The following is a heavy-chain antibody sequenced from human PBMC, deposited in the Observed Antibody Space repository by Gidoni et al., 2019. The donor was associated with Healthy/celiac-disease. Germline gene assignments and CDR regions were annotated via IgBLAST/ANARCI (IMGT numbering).Heavy chain of an antibody. D-gene: IGHD3-16*01. CDR2: ISAYNGNT. Sequence: QVQLVQSGAEVKKPGASVKVSCKASGYTFTSYGISWVRQAPGQGLEWMGWISAYNGNTNYAQKLQGRVTMTTDTSTSTAYMELRSLRSDDTAVYYCARDLKVPLQPHTFGAVGWFDPWGQGTLVTVSS. CDR1: GYTFTSYG. J-gene: IGHJ5*02. CDR3: ARDLKVPLQPHTFGAVGWFDP. V-gene: IGHV1-18*04.